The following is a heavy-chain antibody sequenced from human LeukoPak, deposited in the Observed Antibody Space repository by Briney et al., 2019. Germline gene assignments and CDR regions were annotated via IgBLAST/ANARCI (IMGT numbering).Heavy chain of an antibody. V-gene: IGHV4-61*02. Sequence: PSETLSLTCTVSGGSIIIGSYYWSWIRQPAGKGLEWIGRIYTSGGTNYNPSLKSRVTISVDTSKNQFSLKLSSVTAADTAVYYCARGGYSYGYYYYYYMDVWGKGTTVTVSS. CDR3: ARGGYSYGYYYYYYMDV. J-gene: IGHJ6*03. D-gene: IGHD5-18*01. CDR2: IYTSGGT. CDR1: GGSIIIGSYY.